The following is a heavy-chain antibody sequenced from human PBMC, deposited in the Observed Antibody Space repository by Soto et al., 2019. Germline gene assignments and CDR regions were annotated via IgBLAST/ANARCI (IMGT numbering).Heavy chain of an antibody. D-gene: IGHD1-26*01. Sequence: EVQLLESGGGLVQPGGSLRLSWAASGFTFSSYAMRWVRQAPVKGLEWVSAISGSGGSTYYADSVKGRFTISRDNSKNTLYLQMNSLRAEDTAVYYCARRGSGSYYDYWAQGTLVTVSS. CDR3: ARRGSGSYYDY. CDR2: ISGSGGST. V-gene: IGHV3-23*01. J-gene: IGHJ4*02. CDR1: GFTFSSYA.